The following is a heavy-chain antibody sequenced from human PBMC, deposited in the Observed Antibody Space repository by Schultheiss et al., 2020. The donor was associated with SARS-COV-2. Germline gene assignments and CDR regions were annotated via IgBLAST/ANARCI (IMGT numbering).Heavy chain of an antibody. D-gene: IGHD6-25*01. Sequence: SETLSLTCAVYGGSFSGYYWSWIRQPPGKGLEWIGEINHSGSTNYNPSLKSRVTISVDTSKNQFSLKLSSVTAADTAVYYCARRGSVDYYYYYIDVWGKGTTVTVSS. CDR3: ARRGSVDYYYYYIDV. CDR1: GGSFSGYY. CDR2: INHSGST. V-gene: IGHV4-34*01. J-gene: IGHJ6*03.